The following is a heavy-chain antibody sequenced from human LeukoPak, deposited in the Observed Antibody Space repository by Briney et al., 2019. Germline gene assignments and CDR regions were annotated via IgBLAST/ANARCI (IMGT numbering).Heavy chain of an antibody. J-gene: IGHJ5*02. Sequence: GESLKISCKGSGYSFTSYWIGWVRQMPGKGLEWMGITYPGDSDTRYSPSFQGQVTISADKSISTAYLQWSSLKASDTAMYYCARQEYCSGGSCYTWFDPWGQGTLVIVSS. CDR1: GYSFTSYW. D-gene: IGHD2-15*01. V-gene: IGHV5-51*01. CDR3: ARQEYCSGGSCYTWFDP. CDR2: TYPGDSDT.